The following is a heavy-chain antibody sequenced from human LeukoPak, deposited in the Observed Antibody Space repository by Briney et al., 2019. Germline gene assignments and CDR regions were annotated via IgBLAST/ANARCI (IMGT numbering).Heavy chain of an antibody. J-gene: IGHJ2*01. CDR2: ISGYNGNT. CDR3: TRGLGVVTAQSEQPKPRYFDL. CDR1: GYTFISYG. D-gene: IGHD2-21*02. Sequence: ASVKVSCKASGYTFISYGISWVRQAPGQGLEWMGWISGYNGNTNYAQNLQGRVAMTTDTSTSTAYMELRSLRSDDTAVYYCTRGLGVVTAQSEQPKPRYFDLWGRGTQVTVSS. V-gene: IGHV1-18*01.